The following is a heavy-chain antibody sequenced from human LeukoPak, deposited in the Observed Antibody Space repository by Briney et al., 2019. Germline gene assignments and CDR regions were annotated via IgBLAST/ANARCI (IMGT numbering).Heavy chain of an antibody. CDR1: GGSISSSSYY. J-gene: IGHJ4*02. Sequence: PSETLSLTCTVSGGSISSSSYYWGWIRQPPGKGLEWIGSIYYSGCTYYNPSLKSRVTISVDRSKNQFSLKLSSVTAADTAVYYCARWFGELFSSDYWGQGTLVTVSS. V-gene: IGHV4-39*07. D-gene: IGHD3-10*01. CDR3: ARWFGELFSSDY. CDR2: IYYSGCT.